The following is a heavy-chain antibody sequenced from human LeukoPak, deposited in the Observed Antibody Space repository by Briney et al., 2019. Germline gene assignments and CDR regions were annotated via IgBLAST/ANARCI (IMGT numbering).Heavy chain of an antibody. CDR2: IKQDGNEK. V-gene: IGHV3-7*01. CDR3: ARQPTLYCSSTSCYSSVDYMDV. J-gene: IGHJ6*03. CDR1: GFRFNTYW. D-gene: IGHD2-2*01. Sequence: GGSLRLSCAASGFRFNTYWMSWVRQAPGKGLEWVANIKQDGNEKYYADSVKGRFTISRDNGKNSLDLQMNSLRADDTAVYYCARQPTLYCSSTSCYSSVDYMDVWGKGTTVTISS.